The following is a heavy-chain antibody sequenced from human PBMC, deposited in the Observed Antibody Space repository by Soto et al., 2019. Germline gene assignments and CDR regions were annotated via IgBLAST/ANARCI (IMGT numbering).Heavy chain of an antibody. Sequence: SETLSLTCTVSGGSISSSSYYWGWIRQPPGKGLEWIGSIYYSGSTYYDPSLKSRVTISVDTSKNQFSLKLSSVTAADTAVYYCARHRGVVVVPAARSKNWFDPWGQGTLVTVSS. D-gene: IGHD2-2*01. V-gene: IGHV4-39*01. CDR3: ARHRGVVVVPAARSKNWFDP. J-gene: IGHJ5*02. CDR2: IYYSGST. CDR1: GGSISSSSYY.